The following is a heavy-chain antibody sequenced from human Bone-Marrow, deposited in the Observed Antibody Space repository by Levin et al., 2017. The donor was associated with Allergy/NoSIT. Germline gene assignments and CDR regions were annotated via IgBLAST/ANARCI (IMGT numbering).Heavy chain of an antibody. V-gene: IGHV3-11*01. CDR1: GFTFSDYY. Sequence: GGSLRLSCAASGFTFSDYYMSWIRQAPGKGLEWVSYISSSGSTIYYADSVKGRFTISRDNAKNSLYLQMNSLRAEDTAVYYCARSAAARLRNHYYYYYYMDVWGKGTTVTVSS. CDR2: ISSSGSTI. D-gene: IGHD6-6*01. CDR3: ARSAAARLRNHYYYYYYMDV. J-gene: IGHJ6*03.